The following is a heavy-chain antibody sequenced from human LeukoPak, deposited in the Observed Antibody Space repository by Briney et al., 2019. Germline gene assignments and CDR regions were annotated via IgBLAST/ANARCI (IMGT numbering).Heavy chain of an antibody. CDR2: ISSSSYI. V-gene: IGHV3-21*01. Sequence: GGSLRLSCAASGFTFSSYSMNWVRQAPGKGLEWVSSISSSSYIYYADSVKGRFTISRDNAKNSLYLQMNSLRAEDTAVYYCARDALWSGYYYYYYYYYMDVWGKGTTVTVSS. CDR3: ARDALWSGYYYYYYYYYMDV. CDR1: GFTFSSYS. D-gene: IGHD3-3*01. J-gene: IGHJ6*03.